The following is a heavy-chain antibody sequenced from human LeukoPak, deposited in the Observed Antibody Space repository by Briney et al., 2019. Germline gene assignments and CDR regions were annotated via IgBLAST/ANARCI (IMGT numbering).Heavy chain of an antibody. CDR2: IKQDGSKE. CDR3: ASDPPWANDAFDI. D-gene: IGHD7-27*01. Sequence: ANIKQDGSKEYYVDSVKGRFTISRDNAENSLYLQMNSLRAEDTAVYYCASDPPWANDAFDIWGQGTMVTVSS. V-gene: IGHV3-7*01. J-gene: IGHJ3*02.